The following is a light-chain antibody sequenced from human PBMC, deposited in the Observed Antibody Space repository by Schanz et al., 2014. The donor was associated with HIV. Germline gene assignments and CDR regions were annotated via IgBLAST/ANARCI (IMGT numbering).Light chain of an antibody. CDR2: GVF. CDR3: SSYTSSSPDVV. J-gene: IGLJ2*01. CDR1: NNDIGSYTY. V-gene: IGLV2-14*03. Sequence: QSALTQPASVSGSPGQSITVSCTGTNNDIGSYTYVAWYQQHPGKAPKVVVYGVFDRPSGVSNRFSGSKSGNTASLTISGLQAEDEADYYCSSYTSSSPDVVFGGGTKLTVL.